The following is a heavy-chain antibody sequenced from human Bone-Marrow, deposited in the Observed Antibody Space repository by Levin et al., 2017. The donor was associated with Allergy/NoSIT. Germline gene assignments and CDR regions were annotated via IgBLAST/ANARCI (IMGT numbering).Heavy chain of an antibody. Sequence: PGGSLRLSCAASGFTFSDYSMNWVRQAPGKGLEWVSYISATGNTIYYADSLRGRFTISRDNAMNSLFLQVSILRAEDTAVYYCARNEHTSSSGSSGWSYYNYGLDVWGQGTTVTVSS. CDR2: ISATGNTI. CDR3: ARNEHTSSSGSSGWSYYNYGLDV. D-gene: IGHD6-19*01. V-gene: IGHV3-48*04. J-gene: IGHJ6*02. CDR1: GFTFSDYS.